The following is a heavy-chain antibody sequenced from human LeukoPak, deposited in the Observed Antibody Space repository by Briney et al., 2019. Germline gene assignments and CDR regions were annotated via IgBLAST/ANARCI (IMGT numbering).Heavy chain of an antibody. CDR3: ARGPFEWYYYDSSGYWVY. CDR1: GGSISSSSYY. J-gene: IGHJ4*02. CDR2: IYYSGST. D-gene: IGHD3-22*01. Sequence: SETLSLTCTVSGGSISSSSYYWGWIRQPPGTGLEWIGSIYYSGSTYYNPSLKSRVTISVDTSKNQFSLKLSSVTAADTAVYYCARGPFEWYYYDSSGYWVYWGQGTLVTVSS. V-gene: IGHV4-39*07.